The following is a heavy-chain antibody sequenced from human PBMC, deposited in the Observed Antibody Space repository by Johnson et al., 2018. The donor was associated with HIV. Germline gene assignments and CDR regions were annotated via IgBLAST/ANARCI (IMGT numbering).Heavy chain of an antibody. V-gene: IGHV3-53*01. J-gene: IGHJ3*02. CDR1: GFTVRNNY. CDR2: IYSGGLT. D-gene: IGHD3-22*01. Sequence: VQLVESGGGLIQPGGSLRLSCAVSGFTVRNNYMSCVRQAPGKGLAWVSLIYSGGLTYYADSVMGRFTISRDNFKNTLYLQMNSLRVEDTALYYCARGFSDSSGYGYAFDIWGQGTMVTGSP. CDR3: ARGFSDSSGYGYAFDI.